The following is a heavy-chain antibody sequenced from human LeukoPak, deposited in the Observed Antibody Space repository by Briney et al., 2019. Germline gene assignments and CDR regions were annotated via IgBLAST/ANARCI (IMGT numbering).Heavy chain of an antibody. D-gene: IGHD4-23*01. J-gene: IGHJ4*02. Sequence: GGSLRLSCAASGFTFSSYAMHWVRQAPGKGLEYVSAISSNGGSTYYANSVKGRFTISRDNAKNSLYLQMNSLRAEDTAVYYCARDPGYGGNPEYYFDYWGQGTLVTVSS. CDR2: ISSNGGST. V-gene: IGHV3-64*01. CDR1: GFTFSSYA. CDR3: ARDPGYGGNPEYYFDY.